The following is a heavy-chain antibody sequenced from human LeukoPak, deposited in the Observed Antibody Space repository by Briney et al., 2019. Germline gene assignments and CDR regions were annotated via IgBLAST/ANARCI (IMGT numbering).Heavy chain of an antibody. D-gene: IGHD4-23*01. CDR2: IYTSGST. CDR3: ASLNPANGGFWFDP. CDR1: GFTFSSYA. J-gene: IGHJ5*02. Sequence: GSLRLSCAASGFTFSSYAMSWIRQPAGKGLEWIGRIYTSGSTNYNPSLKSRVTMSVDTSKNQFSLKLSSVTAADTAVYYCASLNPANGGFWFDPWGQGTLVTVSS. V-gene: IGHV4-4*07.